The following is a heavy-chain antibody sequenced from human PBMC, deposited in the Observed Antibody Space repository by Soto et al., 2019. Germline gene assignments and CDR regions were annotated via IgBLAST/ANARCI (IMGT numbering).Heavy chain of an antibody. CDR2: IKSKTDGGTR. CDR1: GFTFTNAW. D-gene: IGHD3-10*01. Sequence: EVQLVESGGGLVKPGGSLRLSCAASGFTFTNAWMNWVRQAPGKGLEWVGRIKSKTDGGTRDYAAPVKGRFTISRDDSETTLYLQMNSLKSDDTAVYYCITDRFHYYDMDVWGQGTTVTVSS. V-gene: IGHV3-15*07. CDR3: ITDRFHYYDMDV. J-gene: IGHJ6*02.